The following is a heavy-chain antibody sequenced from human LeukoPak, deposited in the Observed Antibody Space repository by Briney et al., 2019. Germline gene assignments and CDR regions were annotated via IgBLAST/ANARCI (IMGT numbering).Heavy chain of an antibody. J-gene: IGHJ4*02. Sequence: SETLSLTCAVYGGSFSGYYWSWIRQPPGKGLEWIGYIYYSGSTNYNPSLKSRVTISVDTSKNQFSLKLSSVTAADTAVYYCAREGYDFWSGYFVYWGQGTLVTVSS. D-gene: IGHD3-3*01. V-gene: IGHV4-59*01. CDR2: IYYSGST. CDR3: AREGYDFWSGYFVY. CDR1: GGSFSGYY.